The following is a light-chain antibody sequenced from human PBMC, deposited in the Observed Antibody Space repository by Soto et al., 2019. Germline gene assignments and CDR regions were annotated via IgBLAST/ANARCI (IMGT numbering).Light chain of an antibody. J-gene: IGLJ3*02. V-gene: IGLV2-14*01. Sequence: QSALTQPASVSGSPGQSITISCTGTSSYVGGYAYVSWYQQYPGKAPKLVISAVSNRPSGVSHRFSGSRSGNTASLTISGLQAEDEADYYCSSYTSNTTPVFGGGTQLTVL. CDR3: SSYTSNTTPV. CDR2: AVS. CDR1: SSYVGGYAY.